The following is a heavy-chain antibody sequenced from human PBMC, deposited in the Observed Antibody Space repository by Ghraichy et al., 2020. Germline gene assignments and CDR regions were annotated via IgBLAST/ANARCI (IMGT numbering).Heavy chain of an antibody. CDR3: AHGGYSYVYPSFDY. CDR2: IYWNDDK. Sequence: SGPTLVKPTQTLTLTCTFSGFSLSTSGVGVDWIRQPPGKALEWLAVIYWNDDKRYSPSLKSRLTITKDTSKNQVVLTMTNMDPVDTATYYCAHGGYSYVYPSFDYWGQGTLVTVSS. D-gene: IGHD5-18*01. J-gene: IGHJ4*02. CDR1: GFSLSTSGVG. V-gene: IGHV2-5*01.